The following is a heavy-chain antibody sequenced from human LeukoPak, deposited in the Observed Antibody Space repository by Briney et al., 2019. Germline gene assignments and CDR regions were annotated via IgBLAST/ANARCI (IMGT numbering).Heavy chain of an antibody. CDR1: GCTFSNAC. CDR2: IKTKTDGGTT. V-gene: IGHV3-15*01. J-gene: IGHJ4*02. CDR3: TTGTWIQLWLADY. D-gene: IGHD5-18*01. Sequence: GGSLRLSCAASGCTFSNACMSWVRQAPGKGLEWVGHIKTKTDGGTTDYAAPMKGRFTISRDDSKNTLYLQMNSLKTEDTAVYYCTTGTWIQLWLADYWGQGTLVTVSS.